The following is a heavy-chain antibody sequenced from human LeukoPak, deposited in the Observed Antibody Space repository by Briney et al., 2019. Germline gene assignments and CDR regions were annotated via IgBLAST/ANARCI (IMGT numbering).Heavy chain of an antibody. CDR1: GGSISSGDYY. Sequence: SQTLSLTCTVSGGSISSGDYYWSWIRQPPGKGLEWIGYIYYSGSTYYNPSLKSRVTISVDTSKNQFSLKLSSVTAADTAVYYCARVHRVVQLWALPTPGEMDVWGQGTTVTVSS. J-gene: IGHJ6*02. D-gene: IGHD5-18*01. CDR2: IYYSGST. V-gene: IGHV4-30-4*01. CDR3: ARVHRVVQLWALPTPGEMDV.